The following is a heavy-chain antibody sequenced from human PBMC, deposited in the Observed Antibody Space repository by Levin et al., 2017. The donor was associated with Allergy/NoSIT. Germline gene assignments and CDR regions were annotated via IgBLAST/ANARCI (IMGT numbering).Heavy chain of an antibody. Sequence: GGSLRLSCAASGFTFSNAWMSWVRQAPGKGLEWVGRIKSKTDGGTTDYAAPVKGRFTISRDDSKNTLYLQMNSLKTEDTAVYYCTSSIRWGKKWYFDLWGRGTLVTVSS. D-gene: IGHD3-16*01. CDR3: TSSIRWGKKWYFDL. J-gene: IGHJ2*01. V-gene: IGHV3-15*01. CDR1: GFTFSNAW. CDR2: IKSKTDGGTT.